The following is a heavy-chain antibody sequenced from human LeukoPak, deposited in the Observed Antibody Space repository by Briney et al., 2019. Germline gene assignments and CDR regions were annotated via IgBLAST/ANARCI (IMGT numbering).Heavy chain of an antibody. CDR3: ARGGSGYSNYSPRNYYYYYYMDV. Sequence: ASVKVSCKASGYTFTSYYMHWVRQAPGQGLEWMGIINPSGGSTSYAQKFQGRVTMTRDTSTSTVYMELSSLRSEDTAVYYCARGGSGYSNYSPRNYYYYYYMDVWGKGTTVTVSS. D-gene: IGHD4-11*01. CDR2: INPSGGST. V-gene: IGHV1-46*01. J-gene: IGHJ6*03. CDR1: GYTFTSYY.